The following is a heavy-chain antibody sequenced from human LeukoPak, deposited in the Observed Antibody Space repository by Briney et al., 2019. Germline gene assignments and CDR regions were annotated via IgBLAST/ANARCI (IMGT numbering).Heavy chain of an antibody. V-gene: IGHV4-59*08. D-gene: IGHD6-19*01. Sequence: PSETLSLTCTVSGGSISSYYWSWIRQPPGKGLEWIGYIYYSGSTNYNPSLKSRVTISVDTSKNQFSLKLSSVTAADTAVYYCARHEGDGYSSGWYPAYNWFDPWGQGTLVTVSS. J-gene: IGHJ5*02. CDR3: ARHEGDGYSSGWYPAYNWFDP. CDR2: IYYSGST. CDR1: GGSISSYY.